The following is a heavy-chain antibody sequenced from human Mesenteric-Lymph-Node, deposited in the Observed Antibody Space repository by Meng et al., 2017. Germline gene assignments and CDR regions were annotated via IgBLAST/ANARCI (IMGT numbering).Heavy chain of an antibody. V-gene: IGHV3-30*04. J-gene: IGHJ4*02. D-gene: IGHD3-22*01. CDR1: GFTFSSYA. CDR2: IAYDGSNE. CDR3: AKVYVSSGYYLEFWDY. Sequence: GESLKISCATSGFTFSSYAMHWVRQAPGKGLELVAVIAYDGSNEYYADSVKGRFTISRDNSKNTLYLPMNSLRAEDTAVYYCAKVYVSSGYYLEFWDYWGQGTRVTVSS.